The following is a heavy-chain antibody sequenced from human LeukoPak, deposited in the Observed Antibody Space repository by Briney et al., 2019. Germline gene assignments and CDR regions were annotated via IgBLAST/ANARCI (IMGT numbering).Heavy chain of an antibody. J-gene: IGHJ4*02. CDR3: ARESSLTGTSLFRRGYSSGWSDY. D-gene: IGHD6-19*01. Sequence: PGGSLRLSCAASGFTFSSYAMHWVRQAPGKGLEWVAVISYDGSNKYYADSVKGRFTISRDNAKNSLYLQMNSLRAEDTAVYYCARESSLTGTSLFRRGYSSGWSDYWGQGTLVTVSS. CDR1: GFTFSSYA. CDR2: ISYDGSNK. V-gene: IGHV3-30-3*01.